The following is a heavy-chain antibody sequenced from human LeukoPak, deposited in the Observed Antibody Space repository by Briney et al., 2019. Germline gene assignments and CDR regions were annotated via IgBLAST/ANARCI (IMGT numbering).Heavy chain of an antibody. D-gene: IGHD4-17*01. CDR1: GFTVSSNY. J-gene: IGHJ4*02. V-gene: IGHV3-53*01. Sequence: GGSLRLSCAASGFTVSSNYMSWVRQAPGKGLEWVSVIYSGGSTYYADSVKGRFTISRHNSKNTLYLQMNSLRAEDTAVYYCAKSSGSGDYGYFDYWGQGTLVTVSS. CDR3: AKSSGSGDYGYFDY. CDR2: IYSGGST.